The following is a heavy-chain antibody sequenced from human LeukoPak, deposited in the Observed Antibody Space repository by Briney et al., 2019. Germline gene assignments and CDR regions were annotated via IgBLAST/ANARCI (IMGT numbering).Heavy chain of an antibody. D-gene: IGHD5-18*01. CDR1: GYTFTVYY. CDR2: ITPILGIA. CDR3: ARVDTAMVIDY. J-gene: IGHJ4*02. Sequence: SVKVSCKASGYTFTVYYMHWVRQAPGQGLEWMGRITPILGIANYAQKFQGRVTITADKSTSTAYMELSSLRSEDTAMYYCARVDTAMVIDYWGQGTLVTVSS. V-gene: IGHV1-69*02.